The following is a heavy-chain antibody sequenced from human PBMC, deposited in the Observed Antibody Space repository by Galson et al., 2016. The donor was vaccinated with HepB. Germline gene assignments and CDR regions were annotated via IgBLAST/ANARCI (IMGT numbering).Heavy chain of an antibody. CDR3: VSDHSVVPTTAYNWFDP. J-gene: IGHJ5*02. Sequence: LRLSCAASGFAFSSHWMHWVRQDLGKGLVWVSRINSDGTISNYADSVKGRFTISRDNAKNTLYLQMNSLRAEDTAVYFCVSDHSVVPTTAYNWFDPWGRGTLVTVSS. CDR1: GFAFSSHW. D-gene: IGHD4-23*01. V-gene: IGHV3-74*01. CDR2: INSDGTIS.